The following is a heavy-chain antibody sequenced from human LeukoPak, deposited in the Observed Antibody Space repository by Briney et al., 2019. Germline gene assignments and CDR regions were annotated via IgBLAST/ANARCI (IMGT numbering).Heavy chain of an antibody. CDR1: GFTFSSYW. D-gene: IGHD1-26*01. Sequence: PGGSLRLSCAASGFTFSSYWMSWVRQAPGRGLEWVANIKQDGSEKYYVDSVKGRLTISRDNAKNSLYLQMNSLRAEDTAVYHCAREVGATIYFDYWGQGILVTVSS. V-gene: IGHV3-7*04. CDR2: IKQDGSEK. CDR3: AREVGATIYFDY. J-gene: IGHJ4*02.